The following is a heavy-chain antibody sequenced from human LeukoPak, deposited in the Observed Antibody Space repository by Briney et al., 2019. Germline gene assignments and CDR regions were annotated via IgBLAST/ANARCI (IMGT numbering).Heavy chain of an antibody. J-gene: IGHJ4*02. V-gene: IGHV3-21*01. CDR1: GFTFSSYS. Sequence: GGSLRLSCAASGFTFSSYSMHWVRQAPGKGLEWFSSISRSSNYKFYADSVKGRFTISRDNAKNSLYLQMNSLRAEDTAVYYCARDLIYGSGEYWGQGTLVTVSS. CDR2: ISRSSNYK. CDR3: ARDLIYGSGEY. D-gene: IGHD3-10*01.